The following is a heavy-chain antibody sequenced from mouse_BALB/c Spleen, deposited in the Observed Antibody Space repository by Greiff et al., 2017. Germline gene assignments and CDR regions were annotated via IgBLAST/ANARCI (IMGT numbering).Heavy chain of an antibody. V-gene: IGHV1-69*02. CDR3: TRMAY. J-gene: IGHJ2*01. CDR1: GYTFTSYW. Sequence: QVQLQQPGAELVRPGPSVKLSCKASGYTFTSYWINWVKQRPGQGLEWIGNIYPSDSYTNYNQKFKDKATLTVDKSSSTAYMQLSSPTSEDSAVYYCTRMAYWGQGTTLTVAS. CDR2: IYPSDSYT.